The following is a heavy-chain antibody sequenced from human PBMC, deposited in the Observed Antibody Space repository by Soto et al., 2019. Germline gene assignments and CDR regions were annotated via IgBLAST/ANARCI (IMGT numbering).Heavy chain of an antibody. Sequence: QVQLVQSGAEVKKPGASVKVSCKASGYSFTSYGISWVRQAPGQGLEWMGWISANNGNTNYAQKLQGRVTMTTDTSTSTVYMELRSLRSDDTAVYCCARTLVVAGTSGFNYWGQGTLVTVSS. D-gene: IGHD6-19*01. CDR3: ARTLVVAGTSGFNY. CDR1: GYSFTSYG. J-gene: IGHJ4*02. CDR2: ISANNGNT. V-gene: IGHV1-18*01.